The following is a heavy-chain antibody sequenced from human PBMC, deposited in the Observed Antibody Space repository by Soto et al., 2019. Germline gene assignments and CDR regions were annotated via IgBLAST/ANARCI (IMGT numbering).Heavy chain of an antibody. CDR1: GFTLSTYG. D-gene: IGHD6-19*01. Sequence: LRLSCAASGFTLSTYGMHWVRQAPGKGLEWVAVVWYDGSKKYYADSVKGRFTVSRDNSKNTLYLQMNSLRAEDTAVYYCARPLEQWQLGFGMDVWGQGSPVTVSS. V-gene: IGHV3-33*01. CDR3: ARPLEQWQLGFGMDV. CDR2: VWYDGSKK. J-gene: IGHJ6*01.